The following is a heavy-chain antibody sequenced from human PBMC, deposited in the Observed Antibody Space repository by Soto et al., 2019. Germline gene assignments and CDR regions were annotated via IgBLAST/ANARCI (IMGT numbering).Heavy chain of an antibody. CDR3: ASFLSSIAAILRDY. J-gene: IGHJ4*02. Sequence: PSETLSLTCTVSGGSISSADYYWSWIRQPPGKGLDWIGYIYYSGNTYYNPSLKSRVIVSVDTSKNQFSLKLSSVTAADTAVYYCASFLSSIAAILRDYWGQGTLVTVSS. D-gene: IGHD6-6*01. CDR1: GGSISSADYY. CDR2: IYYSGNT. V-gene: IGHV4-30-4*08.